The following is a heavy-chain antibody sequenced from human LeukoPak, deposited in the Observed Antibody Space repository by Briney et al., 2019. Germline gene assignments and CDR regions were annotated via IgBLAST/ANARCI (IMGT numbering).Heavy chain of an antibody. CDR2: ISSRSNTI. Sequence: PGGSLRLSCAASGFTFSSYSMNWVRQAPGKGLEWVPYISSRSNTIYYADSVKGRFTISRDNAKNSLYLQMNSLTAEDTAVYFCARGAVAAEFDYWGQGTLVTVSS. CDR1: GFTFSSYS. V-gene: IGHV3-48*04. J-gene: IGHJ4*02. D-gene: IGHD6-19*01. CDR3: ARGAVAAEFDY.